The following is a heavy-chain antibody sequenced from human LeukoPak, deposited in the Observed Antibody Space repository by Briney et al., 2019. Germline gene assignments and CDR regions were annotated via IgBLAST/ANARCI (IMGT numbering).Heavy chain of an antibody. D-gene: IGHD1-26*01. CDR2: VYYSGST. CDR1: GGSISSSSYY. CDR3: ARDPTGGSYAY. J-gene: IGHJ4*02. Sequence: PSETLSLTCSVSGGSISSSSYYWGWIRQPPGKGLEWIGNVYYSGSTYYNPSLKSRVTISVDTSKNQFSLKLSSVAAADTAVYYCARDPTGGSYAYWGQGTLVTVSS. V-gene: IGHV4-39*07.